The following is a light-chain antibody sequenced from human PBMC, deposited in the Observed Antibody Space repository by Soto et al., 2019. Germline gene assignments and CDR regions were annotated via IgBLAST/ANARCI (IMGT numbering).Light chain of an antibody. J-gene: IGKJ5*01. CDR3: QHYGSSMYT. CDR2: GAS. V-gene: IGKV3-20*01. CDR1: QSVDSTY. Sequence: EIVLTQSPGTLSLSPGERATLSCRASQSVDSTYLAWYQQKPGQAPRLLIYGASSRATGIPDRLSGSGSGTDFTLTVSRLEPEDFAVYYCQHYGSSMYTFGQGTRLEIK.